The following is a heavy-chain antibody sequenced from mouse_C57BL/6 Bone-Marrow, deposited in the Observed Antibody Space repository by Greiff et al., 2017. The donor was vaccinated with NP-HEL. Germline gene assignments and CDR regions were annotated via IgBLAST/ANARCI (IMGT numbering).Heavy chain of an antibody. CDR1: GFTFSDYY. D-gene: IGHD2-3*01. CDR2: INYDGSST. CDR3: ARDRWGAMDY. Sequence: DVKLVESEGGLVQPGSSMKLSCTASGFTFSDYYMAWVRQVPEKGLEWVANINYDGSSTYYLDSLKSRFIISRDNAKNILYLQMSSLKSEDTATYYCARDRWGAMDYWGHGTSVTVSS. V-gene: IGHV5-16*01. J-gene: IGHJ4*01.